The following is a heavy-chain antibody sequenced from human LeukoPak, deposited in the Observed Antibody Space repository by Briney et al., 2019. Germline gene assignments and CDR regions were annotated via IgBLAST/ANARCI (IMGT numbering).Heavy chain of an antibody. V-gene: IGHV4-34*01. CDR3: ARVRRRYYDSTLGWFDP. D-gene: IGHD3-22*01. Sequence: SETLSLTCAVYGGSFSGYYWSWIRQPPGKGLEWIGEINHSGSTNYNPSLKSRVTISVDTSKNQFSLKLSSVTAADTAVYYCARVRRRYYDSTLGWFDPWGQGTLVTVSS. CDR1: GGSFSGYY. CDR2: INHSGST. J-gene: IGHJ5*02.